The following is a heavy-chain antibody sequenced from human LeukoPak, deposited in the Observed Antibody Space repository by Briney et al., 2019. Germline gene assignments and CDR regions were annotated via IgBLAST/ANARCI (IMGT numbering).Heavy chain of an antibody. J-gene: IGHJ4*02. CDR3: ATDRSVGATYRFDH. V-gene: IGHV3-7*01. CDR2: IKQDGSEK. D-gene: IGHD1-26*01. Sequence: PGGSLRLSCAASGFTFSIYWMTWVRQAPGKGLEWVANIKQDGSEKYYVDSVKGRFTISRDNAKNSLFLQMNSLRAKDTAVYYCATDRSVGATYRFDHWGQGTLVTVSS. CDR1: GFTFSIYW.